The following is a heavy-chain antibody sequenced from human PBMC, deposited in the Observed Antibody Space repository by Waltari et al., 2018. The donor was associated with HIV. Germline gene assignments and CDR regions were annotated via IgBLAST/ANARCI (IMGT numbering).Heavy chain of an antibody. D-gene: IGHD2-21*01. Sequence: VRLVETRGGVVQHGRSRRISCAASGLTAGHSGLHAGAQAPGKGLEWVAVIWYDGSNTYYTDSVKGRFTISRDKSKNTLYLQMYSLRAEDTAVYYCARDVQGYCGGERCFYGMDVWGQGTTVTVSS. CDR3: ARDVQGYCGGERCFYGMDV. V-gene: IGHV3-33*01. CDR2: IWYDGSNT. CDR1: GLTAGHSG. J-gene: IGHJ6*02.